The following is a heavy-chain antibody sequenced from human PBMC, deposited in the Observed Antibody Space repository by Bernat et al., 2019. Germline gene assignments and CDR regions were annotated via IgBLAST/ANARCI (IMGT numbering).Heavy chain of an antibody. Sequence: QVQLQESGPGLVKPSETLSLTCTVSGGSTSSYYWSWIRQPPGKGLEWIGYIYYSGSTNYNPSLKSRVTISVDTSKNQFSLKLSSVTAADTAVYYCARGGIVVVRGFDYWGQGTLVTVSS. CDR3: ARGGIVVVRGFDY. CDR2: IYYSGST. J-gene: IGHJ4*02. V-gene: IGHV4-59*01. CDR1: GGSTSSYY. D-gene: IGHD2-2*01.